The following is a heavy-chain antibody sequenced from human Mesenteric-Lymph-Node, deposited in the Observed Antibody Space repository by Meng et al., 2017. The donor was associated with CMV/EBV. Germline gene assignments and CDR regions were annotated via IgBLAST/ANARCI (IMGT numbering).Heavy chain of an antibody. CDR2: ISWNSGSI. V-gene: IGHV3-9*01. D-gene: IGHD3-22*01. CDR1: GFTFSGSA. J-gene: IGHJ6*02. Sequence: GGSLRLSCAASGFTFSGSAMHWVRQAPGKGLEWVSGISWNSGSIGYADSVKGRFTISRDNSKNTLYLQMNSLRAEDTAVYYCARDPDSSGYYDPYGMDVWGQGTTVTVSS. CDR3: ARDPDSSGYYDPYGMDV.